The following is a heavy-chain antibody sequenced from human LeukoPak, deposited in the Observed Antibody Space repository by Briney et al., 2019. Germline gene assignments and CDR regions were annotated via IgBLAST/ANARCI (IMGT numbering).Heavy chain of an antibody. CDR1: GYTFTSYG. CDR3: ARDLNGVYCSGGSCYSSGPHNWFDP. D-gene: IGHD2-15*01. V-gene: IGHV1-18*01. Sequence: ASVKVSCKASGYTFTSYGISWVRQAPGQGLEWMGWISAYNGNTNYAQKLQGRVTMTRDTSTSTVYMELSSLRSEDTAVYYCARDLNGVYCSGGSCYSSGPHNWFDPWGQGTLVTVSS. J-gene: IGHJ5*02. CDR2: ISAYNGNT.